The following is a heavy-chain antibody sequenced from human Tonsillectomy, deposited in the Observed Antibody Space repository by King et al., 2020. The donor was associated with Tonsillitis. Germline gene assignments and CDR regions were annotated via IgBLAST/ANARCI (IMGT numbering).Heavy chain of an antibody. J-gene: IGHJ4*02. CDR3: ARPYSSGWYY. CDR2: LYNSGST. CDR1: GGSISSSSYY. V-gene: IGHV4-39*07. D-gene: IGHD6-19*01. Sequence: QLQESGPGLVKPSETLSLTCTVSGGSISSSSYYWCWIRQPPGKGLGWIGSLYNSGSTYYNPSLKGRVTISVDTSKNPFSLKVSSVTAADTAVYYCARPYSSGWYYWGQGTLVTVSS.